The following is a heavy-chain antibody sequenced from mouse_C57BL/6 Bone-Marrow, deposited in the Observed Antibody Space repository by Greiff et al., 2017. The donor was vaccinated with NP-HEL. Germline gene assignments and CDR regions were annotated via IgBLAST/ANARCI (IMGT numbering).Heavy chain of an antibody. J-gene: IGHJ4*01. CDR3: ARYRSGGYYAMDY. CDR1: GYTFTSYC. CDR2: INPSNGGT. D-gene: IGHD1-1*01. V-gene: IGHV1-53*01. Sequence: QVPLQQPGTELVKPGASVKLSCTASGYTFTSYCMHWVKQRPGPGLEWIGNINPSNGGTNYNEKFKSKAILTVDKSSSTAYMQLSSLTSEYSAVYYGARYRSGGYYAMDYWGQGTSGTVSS.